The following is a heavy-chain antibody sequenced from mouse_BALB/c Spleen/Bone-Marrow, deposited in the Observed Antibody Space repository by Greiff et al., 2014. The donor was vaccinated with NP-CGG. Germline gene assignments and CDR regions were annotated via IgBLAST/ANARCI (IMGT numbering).Heavy chain of an antibody. CDR2: INPGSGGT. J-gene: IGHJ4*01. CDR3: AGSHYYGSSFYAMDY. V-gene: IGHV1-54*01. D-gene: IGHD1-1*01. Sequence: VQLQQSGAELVRPGTSVKVSCKASGYAFTNYLIEWVKQRPGQGLEWIGVINPGSGGTNYNEKFKGKATLTADKSSSTAYMQLSSLTSDDSAVYFCAGSHYYGSSFYAMDYWGQGTSVTVSS. CDR1: GYAFTNYL.